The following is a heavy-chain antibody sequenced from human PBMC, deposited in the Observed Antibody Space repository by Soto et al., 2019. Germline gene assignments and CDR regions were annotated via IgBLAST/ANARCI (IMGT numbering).Heavy chain of an antibody. V-gene: IGHV3-48*02. J-gene: IGHJ3*02. CDR1: GFTFSSYS. D-gene: IGHD3-22*01. CDR2: ISSSSSTI. Sequence: EVQLVESGGGLVQPGGSLRLSCAASGFTFSSYSMNWVRQAPGKGLEWVSYISSSSSTIYYADSVKGRFTISRDNAKNSLYLQMNSLRDEDTAVYYCAREAPQYYDSSGYSRDAFDIWGQGTMVTVSS. CDR3: AREAPQYYDSSGYSRDAFDI.